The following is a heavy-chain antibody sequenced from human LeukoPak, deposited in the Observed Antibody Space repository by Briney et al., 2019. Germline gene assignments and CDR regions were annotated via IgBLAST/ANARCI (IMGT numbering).Heavy chain of an antibody. CDR1: GGSFSGCY. CDR2: INHSGST. Sequence: PSETLSLTCAVYGGSFSGCYWSWIRQPPGKGLEWIGEINHSGSTNYNPSLKSRVTISVDTSKNQFSLKLSSVTAADTAVYYCARQLRYFDWLLYFQHWGQGTLVTVSS. V-gene: IGHV4-34*01. J-gene: IGHJ1*01. D-gene: IGHD3-9*01. CDR3: ARQLRYFDWLLYFQH.